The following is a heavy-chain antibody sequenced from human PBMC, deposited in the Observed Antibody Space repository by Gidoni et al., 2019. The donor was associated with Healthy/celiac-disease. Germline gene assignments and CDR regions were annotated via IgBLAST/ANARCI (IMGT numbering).Heavy chain of an antibody. Sequence: LQLQESGRGLGTPSETLSLTCPVSGVSIHSSSYSWGWIRPPPGKGLEGIGSLEYSGSTYSNPSHKGRVTITVNTAKNQFSLKLGSVTAADTAVDFCASQALLVGVVIIPYYFDFWGQGTMVTVSS. V-gene: IGHV4-39*01. CDR1: GVSIHSSSYS. CDR2: LEYSGST. CDR3: ASQALLVGVVIIPYYFDF. J-gene: IGHJ4*02. D-gene: IGHD3-3*01.